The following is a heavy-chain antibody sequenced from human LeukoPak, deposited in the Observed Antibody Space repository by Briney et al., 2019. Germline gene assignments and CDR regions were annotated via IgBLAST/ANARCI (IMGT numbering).Heavy chain of an antibody. CDR2: MNPKKGNT. J-gene: IGHJ5*02. V-gene: IGHV1-8*01. Sequence: VASVKVSCKASGYTFTSYDINWVRQATGQGLEWMGWMNPKKGNTGYAQKFRGTVTMTRYTSISTAYMELSSLRSEDTAVYYCARQPIAAAGTGHKNWFDPWGQGTLVTVSS. D-gene: IGHD6-13*01. CDR3: ARQPIAAAGTGHKNWFDP. CDR1: GYTFTSYD.